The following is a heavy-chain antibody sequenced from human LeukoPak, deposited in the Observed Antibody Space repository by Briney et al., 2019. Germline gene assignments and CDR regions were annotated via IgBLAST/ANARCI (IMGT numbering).Heavy chain of an antibody. D-gene: IGHD6-19*01. V-gene: IGHV4-39*01. J-gene: IGHJ4*02. CDR2: IYYSGST. CDR1: GGSNSSSSYY. Sequence: PSETLSLTCTVSGGSNSSSSYYWGWIRQPPGKGLEWIGSIYYSGSTYYNPSLKSRVTISVDTSKNQFSLKLSSVTAADTAVYYCAHGYSSGWYYFDYWGQGTLVTVSS. CDR3: AHGYSSGWYYFDY.